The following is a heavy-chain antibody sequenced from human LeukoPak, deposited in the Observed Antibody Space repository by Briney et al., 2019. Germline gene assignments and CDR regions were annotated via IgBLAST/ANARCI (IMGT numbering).Heavy chain of an antibody. Sequence: GRSLRLSCAASGFTFSSYAMHWVRQAPGKGLEWVAVISYDGSNQYYADSVKGRFTISRDNSKNTLYLQMNSLRAEDTAVYYCARSLIFDYWGQGTLVTVSS. CDR3: ARSLIFDY. CDR2: ISYDGSNQ. D-gene: IGHD2-8*01. CDR1: GFTFSSYA. V-gene: IGHV3-30-3*01. J-gene: IGHJ4*02.